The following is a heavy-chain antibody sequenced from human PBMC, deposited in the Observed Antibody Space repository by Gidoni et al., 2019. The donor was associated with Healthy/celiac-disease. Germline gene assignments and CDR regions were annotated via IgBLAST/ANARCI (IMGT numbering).Heavy chain of an antibody. V-gene: IGHV1-69*04. Sequence: QVQLVQPGPEVKNPGSWVKVYCMASGGTFSSYATSWVRQAPGQGLEWMGRIIPILGRANYAQKFQGRVTITADKSTSTAYMELSSLRSEDTAVYYCAGHDYGDRYWYFDLWGRGTLVTVSS. J-gene: IGHJ2*01. CDR1: GGTFSSYA. CDR3: AGHDYGDRYWYFDL. D-gene: IGHD4-17*01. CDR2: IIPILGRA.